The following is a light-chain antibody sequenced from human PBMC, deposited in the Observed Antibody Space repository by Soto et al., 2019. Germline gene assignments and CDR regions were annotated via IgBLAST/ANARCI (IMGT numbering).Light chain of an antibody. CDR2: EVS. CDR3: SSYAGSNNLL. J-gene: IGLJ2*01. Sequence: QSVLTQPPSASGSPGQSVTISCTGTSSDVGDYNYVSWYQQHRGKAPKLMVYEVSKRPSGVPDRFSGSKSGNTASLTVSGLQSEDEADYYCSSYAGSNNLLFGGGTKLTVL. CDR1: SSDVGDYNY. V-gene: IGLV2-8*01.